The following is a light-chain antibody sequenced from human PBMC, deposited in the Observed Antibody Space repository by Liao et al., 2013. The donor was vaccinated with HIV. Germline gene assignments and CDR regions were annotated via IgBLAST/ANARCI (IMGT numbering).Light chain of an antibody. J-gene: IGLJ1*01. V-gene: IGLV3-1*01. CDR2: QDT. CDR3: QAWDSSTNYV. Sequence: SYELTQPPSVSVSPGQTATITCSGDKLGSKYASWYQQRPGQSPILVIYQDTKRPSGISDRFSGSNSGNTATLTISGTQALDEADYYCQAWDSSTNYVFGTGTQVTVL. CDR1: KLGSKY.